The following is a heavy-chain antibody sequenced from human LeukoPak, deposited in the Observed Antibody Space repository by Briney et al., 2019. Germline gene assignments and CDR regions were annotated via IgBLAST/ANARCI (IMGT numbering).Heavy chain of an antibody. Sequence: PGGSLRLSCAASGFTFSSYTMGRVRQAPGKGLECVSTISGSGDDTYYADSVKGRFTISRDNSKNTLYLQMNSLRAEDTAVYFCAKIRVSAPNQLGYFDYWGQGALVTVSS. CDR1: GFTFSSYT. J-gene: IGHJ4*02. V-gene: IGHV3-23*01. CDR3: AKIRVSAPNQLGYFDY. CDR2: ISGSGDDT. D-gene: IGHD3-10*01.